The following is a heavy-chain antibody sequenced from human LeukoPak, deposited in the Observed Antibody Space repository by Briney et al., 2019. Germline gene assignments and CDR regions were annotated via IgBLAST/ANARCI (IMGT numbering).Heavy chain of an antibody. CDR1: GFTFSSYA. CDR2: ISYDGSNK. CDR3: VNRVNIAAAGDY. J-gene: IGHJ4*02. Sequence: GGSLRLSCAASGFTFSSYAMHWVRQAPGKGLEWVAVISYDGSNKYYADSVKGRFTISRDNSKNTLYLQMNSLRAEDTAVYYCVNRVNIAAAGDYWGQGTLVTVSS. V-gene: IGHV3-30*04. D-gene: IGHD6-13*01.